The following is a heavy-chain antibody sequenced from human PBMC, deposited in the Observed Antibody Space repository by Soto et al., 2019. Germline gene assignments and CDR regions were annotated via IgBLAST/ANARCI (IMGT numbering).Heavy chain of an antibody. V-gene: IGHV4-30-4*01. J-gene: IGHJ5*02. Sequence: TLSLTCTVSGGSISSGDYYWSWIRQPPGKGLEWIGYIYYSGSTYYNPSLKSRVTISVDTSKNQFSLKLSSVTAADTAVYYCARVLLWFGELYWFDPWGQGTLVTVS. CDR3: ARVLLWFGELYWFDP. D-gene: IGHD3-10*01. CDR1: GGSISSGDYY. CDR2: IYYSGST.